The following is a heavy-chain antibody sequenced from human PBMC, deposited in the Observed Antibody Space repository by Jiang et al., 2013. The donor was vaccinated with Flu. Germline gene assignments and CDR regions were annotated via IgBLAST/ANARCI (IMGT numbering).Heavy chain of an antibody. Sequence: EVKKPGASVKVSCKASGYTFTSYYMHWVRQAPGQGLEWMGIINPSGGSTSYAQKFQGRVTMTRDTSTSTVYMELSSLRSEDTAVYYCASSSTGTTGVGAFDIWGQGTMVTVSS. CDR2: INPSGGST. V-gene: IGHV1-46*01. CDR3: ASSSTGTTGVGAFDI. CDR1: GYTFTSYY. J-gene: IGHJ3*02. D-gene: IGHD1-1*01.